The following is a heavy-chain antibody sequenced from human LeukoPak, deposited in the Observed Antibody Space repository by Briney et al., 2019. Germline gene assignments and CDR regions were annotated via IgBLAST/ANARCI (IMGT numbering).Heavy chain of an antibody. CDR3: ARSGYDTSGYYRSRWYFDL. CDR2: IGNDGYT. D-gene: IGHD3-22*01. V-gene: IGHV3-13*01. Sequence: PGGSLRLSCAASGFTFSRNDMHWVRQVIGKGLEWVSAIGNDGYTYYSGSVKGRFTISRENAKNSLYLQMNSLRAGDTAVYYCARSGYDTSGYYRSRWYFDLWGRGTLVTVSS. J-gene: IGHJ2*01. CDR1: GFTFSRND.